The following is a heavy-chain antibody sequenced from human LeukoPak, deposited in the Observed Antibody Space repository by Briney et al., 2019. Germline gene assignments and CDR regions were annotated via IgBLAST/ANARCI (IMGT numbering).Heavy chain of an antibody. CDR2: IKQDRSEK. V-gene: IGHV3-7*01. D-gene: IGHD3-3*01. J-gene: IGHJ4*02. Sequence: GGSLRLSCAASGFTFSDYWMSWVRQAPGKGLELVANIKQDRSEKYYVDSVKGRFTISRDNAKNSLYLQMNSLRAEDTAVYYCARLREIPVFGVVTKSTSYFDYWGQGTLVTVSS. CDR1: GFTFSDYW. CDR3: ARLREIPVFGVVTKSTSYFDY.